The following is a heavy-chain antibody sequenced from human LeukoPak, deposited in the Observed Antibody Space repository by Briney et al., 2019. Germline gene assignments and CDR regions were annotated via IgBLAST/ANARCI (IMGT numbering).Heavy chain of an antibody. Sequence: GASVKVSCKASGYTFTGYYMHWVRQAPGQGLEWLGRINPNSGGTNYAQKFQGRVTMTRDTSISTAYMELSRLRSDDTAMYYCARADYGDYVEGFDYWGQGTLVTVSS. CDR3: ARADYGDYVEGFDY. CDR1: GYTFTGYY. CDR2: INPNSGGT. J-gene: IGHJ4*02. V-gene: IGHV1-2*06. D-gene: IGHD4-17*01.